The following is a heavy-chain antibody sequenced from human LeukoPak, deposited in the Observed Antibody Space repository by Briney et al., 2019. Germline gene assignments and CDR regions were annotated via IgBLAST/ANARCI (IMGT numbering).Heavy chain of an antibody. CDR3: AKAPSLHYYDSSGYYTYFDS. CDR2: INWSSGNI. CDR1: GFTFDDYA. D-gene: IGHD3-22*01. J-gene: IGHJ4*02. Sequence: GRSLRLSCAASGFTFDDYAMPWVRHAPGKGLEWVSGINWSSGNIGYADSVKGRFTISRDNAKNSLYLQMNSLRADDTALYYCAKAPSLHYYDSSGYYTYFDSWGQGTLVTVSS. V-gene: IGHV3-9*01.